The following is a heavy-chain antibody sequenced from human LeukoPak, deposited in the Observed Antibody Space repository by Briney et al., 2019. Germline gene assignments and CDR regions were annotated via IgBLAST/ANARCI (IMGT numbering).Heavy chain of an antibody. Sequence: ASVKVSCKASGSTFTGYYMHWIRQAPGQGLEWMGRINPNSGDTDYAQKFQGRVTMTRDTSITTLYMELSSLRSDDTAVYHCARRTHDYWGQGTLVTVSS. V-gene: IGHV1-2*06. CDR1: GSTFTGYY. CDR2: INPNSGDT. CDR3: ARRTHDY. D-gene: IGHD1-1*01. J-gene: IGHJ4*02.